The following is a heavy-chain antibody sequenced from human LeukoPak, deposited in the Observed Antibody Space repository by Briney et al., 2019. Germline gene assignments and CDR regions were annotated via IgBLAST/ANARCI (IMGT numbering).Heavy chain of an antibody. CDR2: ISYDGSNK. CDR1: GFTFSSYG. D-gene: IGHD6-13*01. CDR3: ARDVAAADFYYYYGMDV. Sequence: PGRSLRLSCAASGFTFSSYGMHWVRQAPGKGLKWVAVISYDGSNKYYADSVKGRFTISRDNSKNTLYLQMNSLRAEDTAVYYCARDVAAADFYYYYGMDVWGQGTTVTVSS. J-gene: IGHJ6*02. V-gene: IGHV3-30*03.